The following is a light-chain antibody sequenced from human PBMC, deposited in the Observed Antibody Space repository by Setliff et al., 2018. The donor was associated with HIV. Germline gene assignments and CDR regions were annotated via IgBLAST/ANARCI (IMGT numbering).Light chain of an antibody. CDR2: EVN. CDR1: SSDIGGSDF. V-gene: IGLV2-23*02. Sequence: QSVLTQPASVSGSPGQSITISCTGNSSDIGGSDFVSWYQKHPGKAPKLMIYEVNKRPSGGSDRFSGSNSGNMASLTISGLQADDEADYYCCSFAGTTLFYVFGGGTKVTVL. CDR3: CSFAGTTLFYV. J-gene: IGLJ1*01.